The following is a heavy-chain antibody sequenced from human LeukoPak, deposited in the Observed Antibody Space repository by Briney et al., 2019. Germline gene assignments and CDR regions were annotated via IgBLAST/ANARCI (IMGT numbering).Heavy chain of an antibody. V-gene: IGHV3-9*01. Sequence: GGSLGLSCAASGFTFDDYAMHWVRQAPGKGLEWVSGISWNSGSIGYADSVKGRFTISRDNAKNSLYLQMNSLRAEDTALYYCAKAYQLLSPPDYWGQGTLVTVSS. D-gene: IGHD2-2*01. CDR2: ISWNSGSI. CDR3: AKAYQLLSPPDY. CDR1: GFTFDDYA. J-gene: IGHJ4*02.